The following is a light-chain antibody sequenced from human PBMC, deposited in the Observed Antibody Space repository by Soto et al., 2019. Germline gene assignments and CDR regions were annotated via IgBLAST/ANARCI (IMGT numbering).Light chain of an antibody. CDR2: AAS. Sequence: IVMTHSPPTLSVSPLEIATPSGMASQNVEDKLAWYQKRPGQSARLLIYAASTRAPGVPARFSGSGSGTEFTLTISGLQSDDFALFFCQHYYKWPLSFGGGTKVDI. J-gene: IGKJ4*01. CDR3: QHYYKWPLS. V-gene: IGKV3-15*01. CDR1: QNVEDK.